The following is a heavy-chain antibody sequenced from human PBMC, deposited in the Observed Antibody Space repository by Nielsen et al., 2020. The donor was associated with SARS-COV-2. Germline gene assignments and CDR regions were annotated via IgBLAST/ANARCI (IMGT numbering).Heavy chain of an antibody. Sequence: GESLKISCAASGFTFSNYWMHWVRQGPGKGLFWVSRISPDGTTTACADSVKGRFTISRDNARNTLYLQMNSLRAEDTAVYYCASHKFGEGHWGQGT. V-gene: IGHV3-74*01. CDR3: ASHKFGEGH. D-gene: IGHD3-10*01. CDR1: GFTFSNYW. CDR2: ISPDGTTT. J-gene: IGHJ1*01.